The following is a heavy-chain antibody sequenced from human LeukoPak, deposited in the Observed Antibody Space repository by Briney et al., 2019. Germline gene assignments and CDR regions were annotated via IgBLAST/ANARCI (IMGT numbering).Heavy chain of an antibody. CDR3: TTDPDYYGSGSYLYYYGMDV. CDR1: GFTFSNAW. Sequence: PGGSLRLSCAASGFTFSNAWMSWVGQAPGKGLEWVGRIKSKTVGGTTDYAAPVKGRLTISRDDSKNTLYLQMNSLKTEDTAVYYCTTDPDYYGSGSYLYYYGMDVWGKGTTVTVSS. V-gene: IGHV3-15*01. D-gene: IGHD3-10*01. CDR2: IKSKTVGGTT. J-gene: IGHJ6*04.